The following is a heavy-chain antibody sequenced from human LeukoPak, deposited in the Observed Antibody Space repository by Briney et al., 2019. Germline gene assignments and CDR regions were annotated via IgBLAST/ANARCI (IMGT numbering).Heavy chain of an antibody. Sequence: GGSLRLSCAASGFTFSSYEMNWVRQAPGKGLEWVSYISSSGSTIYYADSVKGRFTISRDNAKNSLYLQMNSLRAEDTAVYYCARDSGPGMVRGVHDAFDIWGQGTMVTVSS. CDR3: ARDSGPGMVRGVHDAFDI. D-gene: IGHD3-10*01. CDR1: GFTFSSYE. J-gene: IGHJ3*02. V-gene: IGHV3-48*03. CDR2: ISSSGSTI.